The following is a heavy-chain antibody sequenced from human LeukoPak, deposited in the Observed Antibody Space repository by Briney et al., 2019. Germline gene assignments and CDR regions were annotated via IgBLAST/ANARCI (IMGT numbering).Heavy chain of an antibody. J-gene: IGHJ3*02. Sequence: GGSLRLSCAASGFTFGSYGMHWVRQAPGKGLEWVAFIRYDGSNKYYADSVKGRFTISRDNSKSTLYLQMNSLRAEDTAVYYCAKLVVPAAIGVVDIWGQGTMVTVSS. CDR3: AKLVVPAAIGVVDI. CDR2: IRYDGSNK. V-gene: IGHV3-30*02. CDR1: GFTFGSYG. D-gene: IGHD2-2*02.